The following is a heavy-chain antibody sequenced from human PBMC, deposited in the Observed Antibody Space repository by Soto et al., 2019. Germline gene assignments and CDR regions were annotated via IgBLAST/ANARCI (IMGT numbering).Heavy chain of an antibody. CDR2: IIPIFGTA. Sequence: QVQLVQSGAEVKKPGSSVKVSCKASGGTFSSYAISWVRQAPGQGLEWMGWIIPIFGTANYAQKFQGRVTINADESTSTAYMELSRLRSEDTAVYYCARVWVGYCSGGSCDDWFDPWGQGTLVTVSS. CDR1: GGTFSSYA. D-gene: IGHD2-15*01. V-gene: IGHV1-69*01. J-gene: IGHJ5*02. CDR3: ARVWVGYCSGGSCDDWFDP.